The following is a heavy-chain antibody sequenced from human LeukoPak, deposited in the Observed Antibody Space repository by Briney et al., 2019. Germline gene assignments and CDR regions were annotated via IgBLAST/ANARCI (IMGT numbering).Heavy chain of an antibody. CDR3: ARADSNSQNHYFYYGMDV. J-gene: IGHJ6*02. CDR1: GFAFSTYP. V-gene: IGHV3-30*04. D-gene: IGHD6-13*01. Sequence: PGRSLRLSCAASGFAFSTYPMHWVRQAPGKGLEWVAVISFDGSDKYYADSVKGRFTISRDNSKNTPYLQMNSLRRDDTAVYYCARADSNSQNHYFYYGMDVWGQGATVTVSS. CDR2: ISFDGSDK.